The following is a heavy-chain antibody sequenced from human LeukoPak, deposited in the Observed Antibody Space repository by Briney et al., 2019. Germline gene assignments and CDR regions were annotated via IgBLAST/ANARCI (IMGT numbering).Heavy chain of an antibody. CDR1: GGSFSGYN. V-gene: IGHV4-34*01. D-gene: IGHD2-8*01. J-gene: IGHJ6*03. Sequence: RPSETLSLTCAVYGGSFSGYNWSWIRQPPGKGLEWIGEINHSGSTYYNPSLKRRVTISVDTSKNQFSLKLSSVTAADTAVYYCARGLLYCTNGVCYREGYYYYYYYMDVWGKGTTVTVSS. CDR2: INHSGST. CDR3: ARGLLYCTNGVCYREGYYYYYYYMDV.